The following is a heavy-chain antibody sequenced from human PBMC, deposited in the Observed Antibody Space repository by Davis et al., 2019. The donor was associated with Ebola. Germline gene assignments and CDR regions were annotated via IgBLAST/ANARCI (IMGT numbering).Heavy chain of an antibody. CDR1: GFTFSSYG. Sequence: GESLKISCAASGFTFSSYGMHWVRQAPGKGLEWVAVIWYDGSNKYYADSVKGRFTISRDNSKNTLYLQMNSLRAEDTAVYYCARPDLYSSSSDYYYYYGMDVWGQGTTVTVSS. D-gene: IGHD6-6*01. CDR2: IWYDGSNK. J-gene: IGHJ6*02. CDR3: ARPDLYSSSSDYYYYYGMDV. V-gene: IGHV3-33*01.